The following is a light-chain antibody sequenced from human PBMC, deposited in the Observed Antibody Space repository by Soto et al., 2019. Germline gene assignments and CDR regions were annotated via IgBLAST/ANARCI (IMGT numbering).Light chain of an antibody. CDR2: WAS. CDR3: QQGYSIPTT. CDR1: QSVLYSSNNKNY. V-gene: IGKV4-1*01. J-gene: IGKJ4*01. Sequence: DIVMTQSPDSLAVSLGERATINCKSSQSVLYSSNNKNYLAWYQQKPGQPPKLLIYWASTRQSGVPDRFSGSGSWTEFPLTIRSLQAEDVAVYYCQQGYSIPTTFGGGTRVEIK.